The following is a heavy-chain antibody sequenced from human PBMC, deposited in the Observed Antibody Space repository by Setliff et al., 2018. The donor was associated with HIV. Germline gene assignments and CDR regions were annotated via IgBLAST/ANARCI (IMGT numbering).Heavy chain of an antibody. CDR1: GDSINKYS. D-gene: IGHD1-26*01. J-gene: IGHJ6*02. Sequence: PSETLSLTCAVSGDSINKYSWSWIRRPPGKGLEWLGYSYISGITNYNPSLKGRVTMSLDTSRNQFSLQLTSVTAADTAVYYCARRSIVGVTRGSYYYALDVWGQGTTVTVSS. V-gene: IGHV4-4*09. CDR3: ARRSIVGVTRGSYYYALDV. CDR2: SYISGIT.